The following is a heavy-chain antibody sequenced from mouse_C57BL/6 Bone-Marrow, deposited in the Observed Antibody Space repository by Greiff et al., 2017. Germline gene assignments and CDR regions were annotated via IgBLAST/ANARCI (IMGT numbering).Heavy chain of an antibody. Sequence: QVQLKESGAELARPGASVKLSCKASGYTFTSYGISWVKQRTGQGLEWIGEIYPRSGNTYYNEKFKGKATLTADKSSSTAYMELRILTSEDSAVYFCASRDYYGSSFDYWGQGTTLTVSS. CDR1: GYTFTSYG. D-gene: IGHD1-1*01. CDR3: ASRDYYGSSFDY. V-gene: IGHV1-81*01. CDR2: IYPRSGNT. J-gene: IGHJ2*01.